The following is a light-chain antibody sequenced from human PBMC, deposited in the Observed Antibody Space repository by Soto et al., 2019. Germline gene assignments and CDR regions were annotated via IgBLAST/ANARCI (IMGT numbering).Light chain of an antibody. CDR2: WSS. J-gene: IGKJ4*01. Sequence: DIVMTQSPDSLAVSLGESATINCKSSQSLLSSFNNKNSLAWYQRKPGQPPQLVLYWSSTREYGVPDRFSGSGSDTEFTRTVSNLQAEDVAVYSCQQYYSPPLTFGGGTKVEIK. V-gene: IGKV4-1*01. CDR3: QQYYSPPLT. CDR1: QSLLSSFNNKNS.